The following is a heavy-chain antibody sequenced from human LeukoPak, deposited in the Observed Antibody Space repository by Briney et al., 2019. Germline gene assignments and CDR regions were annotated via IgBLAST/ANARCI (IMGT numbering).Heavy chain of an antibody. CDR1: GFTFSSYA. V-gene: IGHV3-23*01. Sequence: GGSLRLSYAASGFTFSSYAMSWVRQAPGKGLEWVSAISGSGGSTYYADSVKGRFTISRDNSKNTLYLQMNSLRAEDTAVYYCAKHGYYDFWTGGFDYWGQGTLVTVSS. CDR3: AKHGYYDFWTGGFDY. J-gene: IGHJ4*02. D-gene: IGHD3-3*01. CDR2: ISGSGGST.